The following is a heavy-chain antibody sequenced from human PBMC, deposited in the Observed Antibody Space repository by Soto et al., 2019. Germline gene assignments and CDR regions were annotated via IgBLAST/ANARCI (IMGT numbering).Heavy chain of an antibody. Sequence: TSETLSLTCTVSGGSISSYYWSWIRQPPGKGLEWIGYIYYSGSTNYNPSLKSRVTISVDTSKSQFSLKLSSVTAADTAVYYCAREIVGATHFDYWGQGTLVTVPQ. D-gene: IGHD1-26*01. V-gene: IGHV4-59*01. CDR1: GGSISSYY. CDR2: IYYSGST. J-gene: IGHJ4*02. CDR3: AREIVGATHFDY.